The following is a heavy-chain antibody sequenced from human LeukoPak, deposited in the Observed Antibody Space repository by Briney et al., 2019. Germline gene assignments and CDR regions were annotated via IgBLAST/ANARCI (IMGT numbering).Heavy chain of an antibody. CDR2: IYYSGST. CDR3: AREHDWNDVLNWFDP. CDR1: GGSISSSSYY. Sequence: SETLSLTCTVSGGSISSSSYYWGWIRQPPGKGLEWIGSIYYSGSTYYNPSLKSRVTISVDTSKNQFSLKLSSVTAADTAVYYCAREHDWNDVLNWFDPWGQGTLVTVSS. V-gene: IGHV4-39*07. J-gene: IGHJ5*02. D-gene: IGHD1-1*01.